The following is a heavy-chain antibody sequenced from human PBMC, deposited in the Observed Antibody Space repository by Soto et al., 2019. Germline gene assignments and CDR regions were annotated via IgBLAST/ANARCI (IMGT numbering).Heavy chain of an antibody. CDR3: ARADLRYFDWFDVAYGMDV. J-gene: IGHJ6*02. CDR2: INSDGSST. D-gene: IGHD3-9*01. CDR1: GSTFSSYW. V-gene: IGHV3-74*01. Sequence: QPGGSLRLSCAASGSTFSSYWMHWVRQAPGKGLVWVSRINSDGSSTSYADSVKGRFTISRDNAKNTLYLQMNSLRAEDTAVYYCARADLRYFDWFDVAYGMDVWGQGTTVTVSS.